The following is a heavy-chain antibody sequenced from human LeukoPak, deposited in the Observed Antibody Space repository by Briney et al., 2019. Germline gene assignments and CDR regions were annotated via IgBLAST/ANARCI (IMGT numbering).Heavy chain of an antibody. CDR2: IRYDGSNK. V-gene: IGHV3-30*02. D-gene: IGHD6-13*01. CDR1: GFTFSSYG. Sequence: GGSLRLSCAASGFTFSSYGMHWVRQAPGKGLEWVAFIRYDGSNKYYADSVKGRFTISRDNSKNTLYLQMNSLKAEDTAVYYCAKDSSSSWYDYYYYYMDVWGKGTTVTISS. J-gene: IGHJ6*03. CDR3: AKDSSSSWYDYYYYYMDV.